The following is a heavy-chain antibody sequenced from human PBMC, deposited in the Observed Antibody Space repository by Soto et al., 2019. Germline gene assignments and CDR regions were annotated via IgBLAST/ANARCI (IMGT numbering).Heavy chain of an antibody. Sequence: ASVKVSCKASGYTFTSYAMHWVRQAPGQRLEWMGWINAGNGNTKYSQKFQGRVTITRETSASTAYMELSSLRSEDTALYYCARDLSGGSPIAFDIWGQGTMVTVSS. CDR3: ARDLSGGSPIAFDI. V-gene: IGHV1-3*01. CDR1: GYTFTSYA. D-gene: IGHD2-15*01. CDR2: INAGNGNT. J-gene: IGHJ3*02.